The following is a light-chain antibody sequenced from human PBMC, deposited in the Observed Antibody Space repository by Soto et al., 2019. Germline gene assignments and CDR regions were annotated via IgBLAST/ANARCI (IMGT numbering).Light chain of an antibody. CDR3: QQANSFPIT. CDR2: ATS. CDR1: QGISRW. V-gene: IGKV1-12*01. J-gene: IGKJ5*01. Sequence: DIQMTQSPSSVSASVGDRVTITCRASQGISRWLAWYQQKPGKAPKFLIYATSSFQSGVPSRFSGSGSGTDFTLTISSPQPEDFATYYCQQANSFPITFGQGTRLEIK.